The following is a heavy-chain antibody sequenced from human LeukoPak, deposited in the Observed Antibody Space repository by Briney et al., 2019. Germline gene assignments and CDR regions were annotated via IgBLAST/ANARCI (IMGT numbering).Heavy chain of an antibody. CDR1: GGSFSGYY. J-gene: IGHJ4*02. Sequence: PSETLSLTCAVYGGSFSGYYWSWIRQPPGKGLEWIGEINHSGSTNYNPSLKSRVTISVDTSKNQFSLKLSSVTAADTAVYYCARAGWYSSYGVPFDYWGQGTLVTVSS. CDR3: ARAGWYSSYGVPFDY. CDR2: INHSGST. V-gene: IGHV4-34*01. D-gene: IGHD4-11*01.